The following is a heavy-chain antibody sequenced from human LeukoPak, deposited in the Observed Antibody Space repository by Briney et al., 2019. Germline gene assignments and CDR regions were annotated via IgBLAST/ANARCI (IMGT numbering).Heavy chain of an antibody. J-gene: IGHJ4*02. CDR1: GGSFSGYY. Sequence: KPLETLSLTCAVYGGSFSGYYWSWIRQPPGKGLEWIGQINHSGSTNYNPSLKSRVTISVDTSKNQFSLKLSSVTAADTAVYYCARSIPLDYGGNGGDFDYWGQGALVTVSS. V-gene: IGHV4-34*01. D-gene: IGHD4-23*01. CDR2: INHSGST. CDR3: ARSIPLDYGGNGGDFDY.